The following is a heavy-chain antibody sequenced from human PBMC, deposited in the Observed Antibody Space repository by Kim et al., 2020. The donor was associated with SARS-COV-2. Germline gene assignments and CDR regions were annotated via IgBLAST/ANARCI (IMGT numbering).Heavy chain of an antibody. V-gene: IGHV3-9*01. J-gene: IGHJ4*02. D-gene: IGHD3-3*01. Sequence: ADSVKGRFTISRDNAKNSLYLQMNSLRAEDTALYYCAKGDYDFWSGYYGYWGQGTLVTVSS. CDR3: AKGDYDFWSGYYGY.